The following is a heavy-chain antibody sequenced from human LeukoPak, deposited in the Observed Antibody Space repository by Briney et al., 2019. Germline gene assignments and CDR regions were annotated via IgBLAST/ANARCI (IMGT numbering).Heavy chain of an antibody. D-gene: IGHD2-21*01. V-gene: IGHV1-2*06. J-gene: IGHJ5*02. CDR2: INPNNGAT. CDR1: GYTFTGYY. CDR3: ARDLKYQLLLGWFDP. Sequence: ASVKVSCKASGYTFTGYYIHWVRQAPGQGLEWMGRINPNNGATNYARKFQGRVTVTRDTSISIVYMELRRLRSDDTAVYYCARDLKYQLLLGWFDPWGQGSLVTVSS.